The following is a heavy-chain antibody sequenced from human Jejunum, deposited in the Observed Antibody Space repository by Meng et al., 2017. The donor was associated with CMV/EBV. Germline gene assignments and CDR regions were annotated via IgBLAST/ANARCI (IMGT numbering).Heavy chain of an antibody. V-gene: IGHV1-46*01. Sequence: KASGYIFTDYYIHWVRQAPGQGLEWMALINPSGYNTNYTQKFQGRITVTRDTSTRTVYMELNNLTFEDTAVYYCAKEGVLYGMDVWGQGTMVTVSS. D-gene: IGHD4/OR15-4a*01. CDR2: INPSGYNT. CDR3: AKEGVLYGMDV. J-gene: IGHJ6*02. CDR1: GYIFTDYY.